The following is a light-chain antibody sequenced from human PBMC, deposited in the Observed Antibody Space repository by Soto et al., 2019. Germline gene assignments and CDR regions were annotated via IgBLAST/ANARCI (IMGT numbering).Light chain of an antibody. Sequence: QSVLTQPPSASGTPGQRVTISCSGSSSNIGSNTVNWYLQLPGTAPTLLIYYNNQRPSGVPDRFSGSKSGTSASLAISGLQSEDEAHYYCAAWDDSLYGWVFGGGTKVTVL. CDR1: SSNIGSNT. CDR3: AAWDDSLYGWV. CDR2: YNN. J-gene: IGLJ3*02. V-gene: IGLV1-44*01.